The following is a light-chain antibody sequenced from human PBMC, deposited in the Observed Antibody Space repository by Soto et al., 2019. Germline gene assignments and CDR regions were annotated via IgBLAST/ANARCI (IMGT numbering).Light chain of an antibody. J-gene: IGLJ1*01. CDR1: SSDVGGYNF. V-gene: IGLV2-14*03. Sequence: QSALTQSASVSGSPGQSITISCTGTSSDVGGYNFVSWYQHHPGKAPKLIIYDVTNRPSGISNRFSGSKSGNTASLTISGLQAEDEADYYCTSYTSSITYVFGTGTKVTVL. CDR2: DVT. CDR3: TSYTSSITYV.